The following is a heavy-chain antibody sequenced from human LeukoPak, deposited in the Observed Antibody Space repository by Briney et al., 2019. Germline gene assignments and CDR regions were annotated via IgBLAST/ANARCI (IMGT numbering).Heavy chain of an antibody. D-gene: IGHD6-6*01. Sequence: AASVKVSCKASGYTFTGYYMHWVRQAPGQGLEWMGWISAYNGNTNYAQKLQGRVTMTTDTSTSTAYMELRSLRSDDTAVYYCASTAARAQDAFDIWGQGTMVTVSS. CDR3: ASTAARAQDAFDI. CDR1: GYTFTGYY. J-gene: IGHJ3*02. V-gene: IGHV1-18*04. CDR2: ISAYNGNT.